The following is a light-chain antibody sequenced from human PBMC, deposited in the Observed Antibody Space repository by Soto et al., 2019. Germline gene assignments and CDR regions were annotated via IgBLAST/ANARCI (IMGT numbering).Light chain of an antibody. Sequence: DIQMTQSPSSLSASVGDRVTITCRASQGIINYLAWYQQKPGKAPKLLIYAASTLQSGVTSRFSGSGSGTDCTLTISGLQPEDVATYYCQKYNSAPLSFGGGTKVEIK. J-gene: IGKJ4*01. CDR1: QGIINY. V-gene: IGKV1-27*01. CDR3: QKYNSAPLS. CDR2: AAS.